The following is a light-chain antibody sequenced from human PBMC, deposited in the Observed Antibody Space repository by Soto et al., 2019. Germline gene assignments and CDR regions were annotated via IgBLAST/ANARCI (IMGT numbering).Light chain of an antibody. J-gene: IGLJ1*01. V-gene: IGLV2-14*01. CDR3: SSYTSSGTLV. Sequence: QSVLTQPASVSGSPGQSITISCTGTSSDVGGYKHVSWYQQHPGKAPKLMIFEVSNRPSGVSNRFSGSKSGNTASLTISGLQAEDDADYYCSSYTSSGTLVFGTGTKVTVL. CDR2: EVS. CDR1: SSDVGGYKH.